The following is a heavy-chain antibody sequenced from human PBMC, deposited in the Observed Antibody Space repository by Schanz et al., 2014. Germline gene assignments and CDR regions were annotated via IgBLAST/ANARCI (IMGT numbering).Heavy chain of an antibody. J-gene: IGHJ4*02. Sequence: EVQLVESGGGLVKPGGSLRLSCATSGFTLNNAWMNWVRQAPGKGLQWVARIKSKTDGGTRDYAAPVKGRFTISTDDSKNTVYLQMNTLQTEDTAVYYCTAELWFGAVWGVWWGQGTLVTVSS. CDR3: TAELWFGAVWGVW. CDR2: IKSKTDGGTR. CDR1: GFTLNNAW. D-gene: IGHD3-10*01. V-gene: IGHV3-15*01.